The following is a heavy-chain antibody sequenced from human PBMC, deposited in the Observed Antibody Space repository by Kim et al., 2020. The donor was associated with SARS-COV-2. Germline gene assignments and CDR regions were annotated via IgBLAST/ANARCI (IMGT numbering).Heavy chain of an antibody. CDR3: AKDYKGTYYDFWSGYLGNNYYYYYGMDV. D-gene: IGHD3-3*01. V-gene: IGHV3-43*02. Sequence: GGSLRLSCAASGFTFDDYAMHWVRQAPGKGLEWVSLISGDGGSTYYADSVKGRFTISRDNSKNSLYLQMNSLRTEDTALYYCAKDYKGTYYDFWSGYLGNNYYYYYGMDVWGQGTTVTVSS. CDR2: ISGDGGST. CDR1: GFTFDDYA. J-gene: IGHJ6*02.